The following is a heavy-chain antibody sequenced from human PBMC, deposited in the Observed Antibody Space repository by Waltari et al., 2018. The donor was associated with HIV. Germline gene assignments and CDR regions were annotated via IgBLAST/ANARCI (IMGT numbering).Heavy chain of an antibody. D-gene: IGHD3-16*01. Sequence: QVQLVQSGDEVKKPGASVKVSCKTSGYTFTNYGITWVRQDPGQGLEWMGWISAYNGNTNFAQRFQGRVTMTTDTSTSTAYMELRSLRSDDTAVFYCARVQLIMVTFGGDFAPQFFEYWGQGTLVTVSS. J-gene: IGHJ4*02. CDR3: ARVQLIMVTFGGDFAPQFFEY. CDR1: GYTFTNYG. CDR2: ISAYNGNT. V-gene: IGHV1-18*01.